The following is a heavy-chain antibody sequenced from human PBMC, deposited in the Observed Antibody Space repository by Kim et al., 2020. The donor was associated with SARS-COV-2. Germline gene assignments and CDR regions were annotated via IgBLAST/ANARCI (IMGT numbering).Heavy chain of an antibody. Sequence: SVKVSCKASGGTFSSYAISWVRQAPGQGLEWMGGIIPIFGTANYAQKFQGRVTITADESTSTAYMELSSLRSEDTAVYYCARPSPGWLQFDDAFDIWGQGTMVTVSS. CDR2: IIPIFGTA. CDR1: GGTFSSYA. V-gene: IGHV1-69*13. D-gene: IGHD5-12*01. CDR3: ARPSPGWLQFDDAFDI. J-gene: IGHJ3*02.